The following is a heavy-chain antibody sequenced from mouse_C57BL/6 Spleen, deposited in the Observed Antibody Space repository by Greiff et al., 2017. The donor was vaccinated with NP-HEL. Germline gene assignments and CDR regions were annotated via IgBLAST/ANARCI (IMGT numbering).Heavy chain of an antibody. J-gene: IGHJ2*01. D-gene: IGHD1-1*01. CDR3: ARHGGNITTVFDY. Sequence: EVKLMESGGDLVKPGGSLKLSCAASGFTFSSYGMSWVRQTPDKRLEWVATISSGGSYTYYPDSVKGRFTISRDNAKNTLYLQISSLKSEDTAMYYCARHGGNITTVFDYWGQGTTLTVSS. V-gene: IGHV5-6*01. CDR2: ISSGGSYT. CDR1: GFTFSSYG.